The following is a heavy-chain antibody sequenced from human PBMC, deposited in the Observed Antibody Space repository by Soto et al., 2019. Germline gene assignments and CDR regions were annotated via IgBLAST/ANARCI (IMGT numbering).Heavy chain of an antibody. J-gene: IGHJ6*03. V-gene: IGHV4-34*01. CDR2: INHSGST. D-gene: IGHD3-10*01. Sequence: SETLSLTCAVYGGSFSGYYWSWIRQPPGKGLEWIGEINHSGSTNYNPSLKSRVTISVDTSKNQFSLKLSSVTAADTAVYYCARLRGITMVRGAKDMSSLRKYYYYYMDVWGKGTTVTVSS. CDR1: GGSFSGYY. CDR3: ARLRGITMVRGAKDMSSLRKYYYYYMDV.